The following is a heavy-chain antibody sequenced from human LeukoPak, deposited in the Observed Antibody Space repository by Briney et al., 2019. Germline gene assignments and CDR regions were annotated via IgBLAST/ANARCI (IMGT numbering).Heavy chain of an antibody. CDR2: IVVRSGNT. CDR1: VFTLTRSA. D-gene: IGHD1-1*01. CDR3: AAVGGPRTTGTTRSDAFDI. V-gene: IGHV1-58*01. J-gene: IGHJ3*02. Sequence: GTSVKVSCKASVFTLTRSAVQWVRQARGQRLERIGHIVVRSGNTQYAQKLQERVTITRERSTSKAYMQLSSLRSEDPAVYYCAAVGGPRTTGTTRSDAFDIWGQGTMVTVSS.